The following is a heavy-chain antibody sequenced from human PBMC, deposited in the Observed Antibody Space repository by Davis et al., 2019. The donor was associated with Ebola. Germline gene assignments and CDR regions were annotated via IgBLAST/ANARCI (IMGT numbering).Heavy chain of an antibody. Sequence: SETLSLICAVYGGSFSGYYWSWIRQPPGKGLEWIGEINHSGSTNYNPSLKSRVTISVDTSKNQFSLKLSSVTAADTAVYYCARHYSGSGSYYTYYGMDVWGQGTTVTVSS. CDR1: GGSFSGYY. J-gene: IGHJ6*02. D-gene: IGHD3-10*01. CDR2: INHSGST. CDR3: ARHYSGSGSYYTYYGMDV. V-gene: IGHV4-34*01.